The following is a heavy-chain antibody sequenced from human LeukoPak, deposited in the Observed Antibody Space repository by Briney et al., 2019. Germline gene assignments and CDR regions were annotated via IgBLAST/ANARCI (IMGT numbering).Heavy chain of an antibody. Sequence: PSETLSLTCTVSGGSISSSSYYWGWIRQPPGKGLEWIGSIYYSGSTYYNPSLKSRVTISVDTSKNQFSLKLSSVTAADTAVYYCARDPGGDYEDAAYFDYWGQGTLVTVSS. V-gene: IGHV4-39*07. D-gene: IGHD4-17*01. CDR3: ARDPGGDYEDAAYFDY. CDR2: IYYSGST. CDR1: GGSISSSSYY. J-gene: IGHJ4*02.